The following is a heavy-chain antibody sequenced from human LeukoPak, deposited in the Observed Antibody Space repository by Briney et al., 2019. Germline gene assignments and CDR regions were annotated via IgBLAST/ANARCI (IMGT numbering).Heavy chain of an antibody. CDR2: IYSGGST. Sequence: GGSLRLSCAASEFSVGSNYMTWVRQAPGKGLEWVSLIYSGGSTYYADSVKGRFTISRDNSKNTLYLQMNSLRAEDTAVYYCARGYSGSYPYFDYWGQGTLVTVSS. V-gene: IGHV3-66*01. J-gene: IGHJ4*02. D-gene: IGHD3-10*01. CDR3: ARGYSGSYPYFDY. CDR1: EFSVGSNY.